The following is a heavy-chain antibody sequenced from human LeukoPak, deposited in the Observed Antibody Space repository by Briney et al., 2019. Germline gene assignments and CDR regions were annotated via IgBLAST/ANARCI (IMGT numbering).Heavy chain of an antibody. Sequence: GGSLRLSCAASGFTFSSYWMSWVRQAPGKGLEWVANIKQDGSEKYYVDSVRGRFTISRDNAKNSLYLQMNSLRAEDTAVYYCARSNYGDYFDYWGQGTLVTVSS. V-gene: IGHV3-7*01. CDR3: ARSNYGDYFDY. CDR1: GFTFSSYW. D-gene: IGHD4-17*01. CDR2: IKQDGSEK. J-gene: IGHJ4*02.